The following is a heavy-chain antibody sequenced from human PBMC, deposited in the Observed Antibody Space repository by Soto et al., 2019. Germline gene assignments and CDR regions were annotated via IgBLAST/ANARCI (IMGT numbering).Heavy chain of an antibody. D-gene: IGHD2-21*02. V-gene: IGHV3-33*06. CDR3: AKDPTSYCGGDCYPLNFDY. Sequence: LRLSYAASRFTFSRYGMHWVRQAPGKGMEWVAVIWYDGSNKYYADSVKGRFTISRDNSKNTLYLQMNSLRAEDTAVYYCAKDPTSYCGGDCYPLNFDYWGQGTLVTVSS. J-gene: IGHJ4*02. CDR2: IWYDGSNK. CDR1: RFTFSRYG.